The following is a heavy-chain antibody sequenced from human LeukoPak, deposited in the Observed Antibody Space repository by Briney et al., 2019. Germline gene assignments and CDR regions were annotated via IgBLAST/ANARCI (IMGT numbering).Heavy chain of an antibody. V-gene: IGHV3-33*01. CDR1: GFTFSGYG. CDR3: ARDVSRISDY. Sequence: GGSLRLSCATSGFTFSGYGMHWVRQAPGKGLEWVTVIWSDGSNKYYADSVKGRFTISRDNSKNTLYLQMNSLRAEDTAVYYCARDVSRISDYWGQGTLVTVSS. CDR2: IWSDGSNK. D-gene: IGHD2-15*01. J-gene: IGHJ4*02.